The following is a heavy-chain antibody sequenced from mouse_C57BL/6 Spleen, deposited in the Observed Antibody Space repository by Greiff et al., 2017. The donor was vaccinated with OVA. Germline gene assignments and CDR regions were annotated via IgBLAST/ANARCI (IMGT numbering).Heavy chain of an antibody. CDR3: AGGKDAMDY. Sequence: QVQLKHSGPELVKPGASVKISCKASGYAFSSSWMNWVKQRPGKGLEWIGRIYPGDGDTNYNGKFKGKATLTADKSSSTAYMQLSSLTSEDSAVYFCAGGKDAMDYWGQGTSVTVSS. CDR1: GYAFSSSW. V-gene: IGHV1-82*01. D-gene: IGHD1-1*02. J-gene: IGHJ4*01. CDR2: IYPGDGDT.